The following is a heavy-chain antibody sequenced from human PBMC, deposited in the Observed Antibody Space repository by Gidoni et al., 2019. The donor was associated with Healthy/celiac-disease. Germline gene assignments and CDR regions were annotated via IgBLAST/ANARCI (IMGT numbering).Heavy chain of an antibody. CDR1: GYTFSNNG. CDR2: ISTYDGNT. Sequence: QVQLVQSGAEVKKPGASVKVSCKASGYTFSNNGISWVRQAPGQGFEWMGWISTYDGNTNYAQKFQGRVTMTTDTSTSTAYMELRSLRSDDTAVYYCARNNYYGSGRYYNDYFDYWGQGTLVTVSS. V-gene: IGHV1-18*01. J-gene: IGHJ4*02. CDR3: ARNNYYGSGRYYNDYFDY. D-gene: IGHD3-10*01.